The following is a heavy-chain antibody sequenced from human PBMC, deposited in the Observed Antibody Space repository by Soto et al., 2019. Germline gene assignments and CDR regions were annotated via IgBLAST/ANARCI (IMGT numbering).Heavy chain of an antibody. CDR3: VRDWSTFWGMDV. J-gene: IGHJ6*02. V-gene: IGHV3-64*04. CDR1: GFTFSSYA. Sequence: GGSLRLSCSASGFTFSSYAMHWVRQAPGKGLEYVSAISSNGGSTYYADSVKGRFAISRDNAKDSLFLQMNNLRAEDTAVYYCVRDWSTFWGMDVWGQGTTVTVSS. CDR2: ISSNGGST.